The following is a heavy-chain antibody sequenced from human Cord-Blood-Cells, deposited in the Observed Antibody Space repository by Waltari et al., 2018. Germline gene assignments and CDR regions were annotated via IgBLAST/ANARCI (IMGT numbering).Heavy chain of an antibody. CDR2: IYTSGSP. CDR1: GGSISSYY. CDR3: ARERIVGATGWFDP. V-gene: IGHV4-4*07. J-gene: IGHJ5*02. D-gene: IGHD1-26*01. Sequence: QVQLQESGPGLVKPSETLSLTCTVSGGSISSYYWSWIRQPAGKGLEWIGRIYTSGSPNYNPSLKSRVTMSVDTSKNQFSLKLSSVTAADTAVYYCARERIVGATGWFDPWGQGTLVTVSS.